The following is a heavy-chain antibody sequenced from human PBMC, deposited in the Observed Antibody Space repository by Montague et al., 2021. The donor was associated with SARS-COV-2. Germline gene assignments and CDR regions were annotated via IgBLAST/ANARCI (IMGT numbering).Heavy chain of an antibody. D-gene: IGHD1-1*01. V-gene: IGHV4-39*02. Sequence: SETLSLTCVVSSGSISPSDTHYWGWVRPDPGQGLEWIATISYSGITTYYPPLRSSVTISVNTSKNQIYLNLRSVTAAYTSVYYCAIDSTTHAIDPWGQGILVTVSS. CDR2: ISYSGIT. CDR3: AIDSTTHAIDP. CDR1: SGSISPSDTHY. J-gene: IGHJ5*02.